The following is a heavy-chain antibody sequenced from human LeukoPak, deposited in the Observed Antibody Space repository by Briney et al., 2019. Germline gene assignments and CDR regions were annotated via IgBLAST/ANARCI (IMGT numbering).Heavy chain of an antibody. CDR1: GGSFSGYY. CDR2: INHSGST. Sequence: SETLSLTCAVYGGSFSGYYWSWIRQPPGKGLEWIGEINHSGSTNYNPSLKSRVTISVDTSKNQFSLKLSSVTAADTAVYYCARLGPKYSSSWNYYYYYYMDVWGKGTTVTVSS. CDR3: ARLGPKYSSSWNYYYYYYMDV. V-gene: IGHV4-34*01. J-gene: IGHJ6*03. D-gene: IGHD6-13*01.